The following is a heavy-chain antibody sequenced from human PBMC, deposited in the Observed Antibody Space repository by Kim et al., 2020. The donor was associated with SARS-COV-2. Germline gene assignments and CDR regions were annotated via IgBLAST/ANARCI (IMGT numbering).Heavy chain of an antibody. J-gene: IGHJ4*02. CDR2: IYYSGST. D-gene: IGHD6-19*01. Sequence: SETLSLTCTVSGGSISSSSYYWGWIRQPPGKGLEWIGSIYYSGSTYYNPSLKSRVTISVDTSKNQFSLKLSSVTAADTAVYYCARDVGGYSSGWYLHTPGAFDYWGQGTLVTVSS. CDR1: GGSISSSSYY. CDR3: ARDVGGYSSGWYLHTPGAFDY. V-gene: IGHV4-39*07.